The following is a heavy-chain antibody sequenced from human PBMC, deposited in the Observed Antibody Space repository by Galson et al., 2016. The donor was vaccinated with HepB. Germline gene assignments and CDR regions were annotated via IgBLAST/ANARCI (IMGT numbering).Heavy chain of an antibody. CDR3: AKDRLRFLEWLLFDY. J-gene: IGHJ4*02. Sequence: SLRLSCAASEFTFKHYGMHWVRQAPGKGLEWVALISKDGSNTYYTESVKGRFTISRDDSKNTVFLQTNSLRADDTAVYYCAKDRLRFLEWLLFDYWGQGTLVTVSS. CDR1: EFTFKHYG. D-gene: IGHD3-3*01. V-gene: IGHV3-30*18. CDR2: ISKDGSNT.